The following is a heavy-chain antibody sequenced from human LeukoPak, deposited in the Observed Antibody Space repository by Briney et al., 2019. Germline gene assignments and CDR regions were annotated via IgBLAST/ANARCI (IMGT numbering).Heavy chain of an antibody. J-gene: IGHJ5*02. Sequence: SEPLSLTCTVSGGSISSSDYYWGWIRQPPGKGLEWIASISYTGRTYYNPSLRSRITISVDTSKNQFSLRLSSVTAADTAVYHCERRGSGRNWFDPWGQGTLVTVSS. CDR1: GGSISSSDYY. CDR3: ERRGSGRNWFDP. CDR2: ISYTGRT. V-gene: IGHV4-39*01. D-gene: IGHD1-26*01.